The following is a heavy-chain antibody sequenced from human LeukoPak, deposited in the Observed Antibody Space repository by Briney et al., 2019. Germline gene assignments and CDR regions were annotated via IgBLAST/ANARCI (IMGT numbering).Heavy chain of an antibody. CDR1: GGSFSGYY. CDR2: INHSGST. D-gene: IGHD2-2*01. V-gene: IGHV4-34*01. J-gene: IGHJ6*02. Sequence: SETLSLTCAVYGGSFSGYYWSWIRQPPGKGLEWIGEINHSGSTNYNPSLKSRVTLSVDTSKNQFSLKLSSVTAADTAVYYCARVYCSSTSCLVYYGMDVWGQGTTVTVSS. CDR3: ARVYCSSTSCLVYYGMDV.